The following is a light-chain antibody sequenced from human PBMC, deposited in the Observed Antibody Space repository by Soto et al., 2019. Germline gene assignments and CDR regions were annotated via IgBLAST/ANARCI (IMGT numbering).Light chain of an antibody. CDR1: QSVSSY. CDR3: QQRSNWPPWT. Sequence: EIVLTQSPATLSWSPGERATLSCRASQSVSSYLAWYQQKPGQAPRLLIYDASNRDTGIPARFSGSGSGTDFTLNISSLEPADFAVYYCQQRSNWPPWTFGQGTKVEIK. V-gene: IGKV3-11*01. CDR2: DAS. J-gene: IGKJ1*01.